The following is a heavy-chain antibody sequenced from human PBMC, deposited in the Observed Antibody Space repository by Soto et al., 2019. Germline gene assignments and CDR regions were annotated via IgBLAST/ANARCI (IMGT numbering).Heavy chain of an antibody. J-gene: IGHJ5*02. CDR3: ARDRLNVGLFGRFDP. CDR1: GGTFSSYA. D-gene: IGHD2-21*01. CDR2: IIPIFGTA. Sequence: SVKVSCKASGGTFSSYAISWVRQAPGQGLEWMGGIIPIFGTANYAQKFQGRVTITADKSTSTAYMELSSLRSEDTAVYYCARDRLNVGLFGRFDPWGQGTLVTVSS. V-gene: IGHV1-69*06.